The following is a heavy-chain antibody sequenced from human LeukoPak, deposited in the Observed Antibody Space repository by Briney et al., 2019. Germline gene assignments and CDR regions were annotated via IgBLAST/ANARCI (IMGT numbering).Heavy chain of an antibody. J-gene: IGHJ4*02. Sequence: GGSLRLSCEVSGFPFTLYNMNWVRQAPGKGLEWVGFIRSKAYGGTTEYAASVKGRFTISRDDSKSIAYLQMNSLKTEDTAVYYCTRGGMASQDFWGQGTLVTVSS. V-gene: IGHV3-49*04. CDR1: GFPFTLYN. CDR3: TRGGMASQDF. D-gene: IGHD5-24*01. CDR2: IRSKAYGGTT.